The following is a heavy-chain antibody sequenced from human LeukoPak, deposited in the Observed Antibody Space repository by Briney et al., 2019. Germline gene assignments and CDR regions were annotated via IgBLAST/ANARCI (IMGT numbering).Heavy chain of an antibody. J-gene: IGHJ6*03. Sequence: GGSLRLSCAASGFTFSSYGMHWVRQAPGKGLEWVAFIRYDGSNKYYADSVKGRFTISRDNSKNTLYLQMNSLRAEDTAVYYCAKDTYGRRGADMDVWGKGTTVTVSS. CDR2: IRYDGSNK. CDR3: AKDTYGRRGADMDV. CDR1: GFTFSSYG. V-gene: IGHV3-30*02. D-gene: IGHD2-8*01.